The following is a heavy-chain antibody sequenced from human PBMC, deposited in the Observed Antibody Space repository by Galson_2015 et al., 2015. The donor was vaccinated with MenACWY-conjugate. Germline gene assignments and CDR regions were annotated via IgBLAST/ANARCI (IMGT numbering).Heavy chain of an antibody. Sequence: SLRLSCAASGFTFSSYSMNWVRQAPGKGLEWVSYISSSSSTIYYADSVKGRFTISRDNAKNSLYLQMNSLRDEDTAVYYCARSVGAGNYYGMDVWGQGTTVTVSS. CDR3: ARSVGAGNYYGMDV. CDR1: GFTFSSYS. V-gene: IGHV3-48*02. J-gene: IGHJ6*02. CDR2: ISSSSSTI. D-gene: IGHD1-26*01.